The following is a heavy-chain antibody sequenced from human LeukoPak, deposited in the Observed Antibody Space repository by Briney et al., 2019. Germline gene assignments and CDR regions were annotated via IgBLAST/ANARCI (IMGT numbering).Heavy chain of an antibody. Sequence: SETLFLTCTVSGGSISSYYWSWIRQPAGKGLEWIGRIYTSGSTNYNPSLKSRVTMSVDTSKNQFSLKLSSMTAADTAVYYCARGAHCSSTSCYLGYYYYYMDVWGRGTTVTVSS. J-gene: IGHJ6*03. D-gene: IGHD2-2*01. V-gene: IGHV4-4*07. CDR2: IYTSGST. CDR3: ARGAHCSSTSCYLGYYYYYMDV. CDR1: GGSISSYY.